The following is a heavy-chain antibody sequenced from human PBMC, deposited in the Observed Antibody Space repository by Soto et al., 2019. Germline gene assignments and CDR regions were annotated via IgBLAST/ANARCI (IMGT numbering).Heavy chain of an antibody. Sequence: EVQLVESGGVVVQPGGSLRLSCAASGFTFDDYTMHWVRQAPGKGLEWVSLISWDGGSTYYADSVKGRFTISRDNSKNSLYLQMNSLRTEDTALYYCAKDVGQLVSLYYYGMDVWGQGTTVTVSS. V-gene: IGHV3-43*01. CDR2: ISWDGGST. CDR1: GFTFDDYT. J-gene: IGHJ6*02. CDR3: AKDVGQLVSLYYYGMDV. D-gene: IGHD6-6*01.